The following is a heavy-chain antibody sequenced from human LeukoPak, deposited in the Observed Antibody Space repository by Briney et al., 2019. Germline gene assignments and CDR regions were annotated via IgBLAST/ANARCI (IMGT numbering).Heavy chain of an antibody. CDR3: ARDILATSIAAPYY. Sequence: SETLSLTCTVSGGSFSTYYWSWIRQPAGKGLEWIAHIYTSGSTNYNPSLKSRVTMSVDTSKNQFSLRLSSVNAADTAVYYCARDILATSIAAPYYWGQGTLVTVSS. CDR2: IYTSGST. V-gene: IGHV4-4*07. J-gene: IGHJ4*02. D-gene: IGHD6-13*01. CDR1: GGSFSTYY.